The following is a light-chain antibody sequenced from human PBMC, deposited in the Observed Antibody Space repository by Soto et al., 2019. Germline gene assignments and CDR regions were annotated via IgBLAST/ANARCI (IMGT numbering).Light chain of an antibody. V-gene: IGKV1-5*03. CDR3: QQYDSHTRT. J-gene: IGKJ1*01. Sequence: DIQMTQSPSTLYASVGDRVTITCRASQSISDGLAWYQQKPGEAPKLMIHRASNLRSGVPSRFSGTGFGTEFTLTISSLQPTDFATYYCQQYDSHTRTFGQGTRVEVK. CDR2: RAS. CDR1: QSISDG.